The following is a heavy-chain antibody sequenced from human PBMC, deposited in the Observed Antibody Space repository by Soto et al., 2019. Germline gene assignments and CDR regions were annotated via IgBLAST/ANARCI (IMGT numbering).Heavy chain of an antibody. CDR1: GFTFSSYA. CDR3: ARGEYYYDSSGNYYGMDV. D-gene: IGHD3-22*01. CDR2: ISYDGSNK. Sequence: QVQLVESGGGVVQPGRSLRLSCAASGFTFSSYAMHWVRQAPGKGLEWVAVISYDGSNKYYADSVKGRFTISRDNSKNPLYLQMNSLRAEDTAVYYCARGEYYYDSSGNYYGMDVWGQGTTVTVSS. J-gene: IGHJ6*02. V-gene: IGHV3-30-3*01.